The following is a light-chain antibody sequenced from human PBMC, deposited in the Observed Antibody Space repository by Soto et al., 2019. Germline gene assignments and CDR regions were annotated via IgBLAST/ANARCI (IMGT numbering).Light chain of an antibody. V-gene: IGLV2-14*01. J-gene: IGLJ2*01. Sequence: QSALTQPASVSGSPGQSITISCTGTSSDVGAYDHVSWYQQHPGKAPKLIIYEVLNRPSGVSNRFSGSKSGNTASLTISGLQAEDEADFYCCSYTRSTTLVFGGGTKLTVL. CDR3: CSYTRSTTLV. CDR2: EVL. CDR1: SSDVGAYDH.